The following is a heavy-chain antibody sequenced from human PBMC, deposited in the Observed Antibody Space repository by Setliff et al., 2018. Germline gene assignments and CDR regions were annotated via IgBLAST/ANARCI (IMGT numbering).Heavy chain of an antibody. V-gene: IGHV2-70*11. CDR3: ARTVRSGSYHYYYMDV. J-gene: IGHJ6*03. CDR1: GFSISTSGMC. CDR2: IDWDDDK. D-gene: IGHD1-26*01. Sequence: SGPTLVNPTQTLTPTCTFSGFSISTSGMCVSWIRQSPGKALEWLARIDWDDDKYYSTSLKTRLTISKDTSKNQVVLTMTNMDSVDTATYYCARTVRSGSYHYYYMDVWGKGTTVTVSS.